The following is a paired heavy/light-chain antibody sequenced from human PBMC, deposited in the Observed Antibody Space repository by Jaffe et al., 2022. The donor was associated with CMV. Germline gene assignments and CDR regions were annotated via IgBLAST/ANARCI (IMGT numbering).Heavy chain of an antibody. J-gene: IGHJ3*02. CDR3: VKRESTWPVSGAFDI. D-gene: IGHD1-20*01. V-gene: IGHV3-23*01. CDR2: ISGSGDIS. Sequence: EVQLLESGGGLVQPGGSLRLSCAASGFTFSPYSLSWVRQAPGKGLEWVSGISGSGDISYYTDPVKGRFTISRDNSKNTLYLQMNSLRAEDTAIYYCVKRESTWPVSGAFDIWGQGTIVTVSS. CDR1: GFTFSPYS.
Light chain of an antibody. CDR2: DVS. J-gene: IGLJ3*02. CDR1: SSDVGTYNY. CDR3: NSYTSRNTVV. Sequence: QSALTQPASVSGSPGQSITISCTGTSSDVGTYNYVSWYQQHPGKAPKLMIYDVSNRPSGVSNRFSGSKSGNTASLTISGLQAEDEADYYCNSYTSRNTVVFGGGTKLTVL. V-gene: IGLV2-14*03.